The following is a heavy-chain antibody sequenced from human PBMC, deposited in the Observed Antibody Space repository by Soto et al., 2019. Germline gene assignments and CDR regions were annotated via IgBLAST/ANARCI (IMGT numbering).Heavy chain of an antibody. J-gene: IGHJ6*03. D-gene: IGHD3-10*01. CDR3: ARGEGAVPGVIGRPVYYYMDV. Sequence: EVQLVESGGGLVQPAGSLRLSCAASGFTFSSYSMNWVRQAPGKGLEWVSYISSSSSTIYYADSVKGRFTISRDNAKNTLYLQMNSLRAEDTTVYYCARGEGAVPGVIGRPVYYYMDVWGKGTTVTVSS. CDR1: GFTFSSYS. CDR2: ISSSSSTI. V-gene: IGHV3-48*01.